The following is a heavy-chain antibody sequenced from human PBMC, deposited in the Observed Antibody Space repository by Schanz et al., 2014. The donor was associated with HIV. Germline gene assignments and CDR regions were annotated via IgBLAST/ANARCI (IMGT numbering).Heavy chain of an antibody. Sequence: QVQLVQSGAEVKKPGASVKVSCKASGYTFTNYGISWVRQAPGQGLEWMGWIIPFFGTTNYAQTLQGRLTITADESTGTAYMDLTSLRYEDTALYYCAASMYNGSYGTHYYFDLWGRGTLVTVSS. CDR3: AASMYNGSYGTHYYFDL. V-gene: IGHV1-69*13. CDR2: IIPFFGTT. CDR1: GYTFTNYG. J-gene: IGHJ2*01. D-gene: IGHD1-26*01.